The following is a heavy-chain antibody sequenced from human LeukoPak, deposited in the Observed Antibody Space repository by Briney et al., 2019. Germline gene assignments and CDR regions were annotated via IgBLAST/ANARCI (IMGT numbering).Heavy chain of an antibody. Sequence: SETLSLTCTVSGGSISTYYWSWIRQPAGKGLEWIGRIYTSGSTNYNPSLKNRVTISIDKSKSQFSLRLSSVTAADTAVYYCARGSGNYYGWGNFDYWGQGALVTVS. D-gene: IGHD1-26*01. J-gene: IGHJ4*02. V-gene: IGHV4-4*07. CDR2: IYTSGST. CDR3: ARGSGNYYGWGNFDY. CDR1: GGSISTYY.